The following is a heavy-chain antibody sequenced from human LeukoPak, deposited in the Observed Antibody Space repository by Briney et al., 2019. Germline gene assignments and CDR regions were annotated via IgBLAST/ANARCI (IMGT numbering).Heavy chain of an antibody. CDR1: GGSISSYY. V-gene: IGHV4-59*01. CDR2: IYYSGST. CDR3: ARASRDRARPDY. Sequence: SETLSLTCTVSGGSISSYYWSWIRQPPGKGLEWIGYIYYSGSTNYNPSLKSRVTISVDTSKNQFSLKLSSVTAADTAVYYCARASRDRARPDYWGQGTLVTVSS. J-gene: IGHJ4*02. D-gene: IGHD2-2*01.